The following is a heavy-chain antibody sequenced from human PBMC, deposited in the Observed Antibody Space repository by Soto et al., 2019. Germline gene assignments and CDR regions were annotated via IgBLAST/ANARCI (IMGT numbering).Heavy chain of an antibody. D-gene: IGHD6-13*01. CDR1: GGSISSYY. V-gene: IGHV4-59*08. CDR3: ARQVPYSSSWYVSYYYYMDV. Sequence: SETLSLTCTVSGGSISSYYWSWIRQPPGKGLEWIGYIYYSGSTNYNPSLKSRVTISVDTSKNQFSLKLSSVTAADTAVYYCARQVPYSSSWYVSYYYYMDVWGKGTTVTVSS. J-gene: IGHJ6*03. CDR2: IYYSGST.